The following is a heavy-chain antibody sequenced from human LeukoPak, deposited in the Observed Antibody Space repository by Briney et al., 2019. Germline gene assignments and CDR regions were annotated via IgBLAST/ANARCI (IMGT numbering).Heavy chain of an antibody. D-gene: IGHD3-16*02. CDR2: IYYSGST. Sequence: ETSETLSLTCTVSGGSIRSYYRSWIRQPPGKGLEWIGYIYYSGSTNYNPSLKSRVTISVDTSKNQFSLKLSSVTAADTAVYYCATLPHTAWGQGTLVTVSS. CDR3: ATLPHTA. J-gene: IGHJ5*02. CDR1: GGSIRSYY. V-gene: IGHV4-59*01.